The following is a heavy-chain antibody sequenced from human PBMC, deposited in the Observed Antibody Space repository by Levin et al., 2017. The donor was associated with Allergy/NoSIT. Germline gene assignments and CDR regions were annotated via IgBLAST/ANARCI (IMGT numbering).Heavy chain of an antibody. D-gene: IGHD2-2*01. Sequence: GESLKISCAASGSTFSSDAMSWVRQAPGQGLEWVSAISGSGGNTYYADSVKGRFTISRDNSKNTLYLQMNSLRVEDTAVYYCARKPAGFDSWGQGTLVTVSS. V-gene: IGHV3-23*01. CDR3: ARKPAGFDS. CDR1: GSTFSSDA. J-gene: IGHJ4*02. CDR2: ISGSGGNT.